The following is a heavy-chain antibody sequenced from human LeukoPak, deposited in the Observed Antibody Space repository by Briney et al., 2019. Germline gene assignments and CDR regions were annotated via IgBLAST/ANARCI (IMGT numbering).Heavy chain of an antibody. CDR3: AKGYYGGNSGWVDY. J-gene: IGHJ4*02. Sequence: GGSLRLSCAASGFTCDDYAMHWVRQAPGKGLEWVSGISWNSGSIGYADSVKGRFTISRDNAKNSLYLQMNSLRAEDTALYYCAKGYYGGNSGWVDYWGQGTLVTVSS. D-gene: IGHD4-23*01. V-gene: IGHV3-9*01. CDR2: ISWNSGSI. CDR1: GFTCDDYA.